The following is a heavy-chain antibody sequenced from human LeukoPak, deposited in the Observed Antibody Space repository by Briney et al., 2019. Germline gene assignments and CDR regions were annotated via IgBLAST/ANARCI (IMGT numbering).Heavy chain of an antibody. D-gene: IGHD1-26*01. CDR2: TYYSGST. J-gene: IGHJ6*03. CDR3: ARDNSGSYYYYYYYYYMDV. CDR1: GGSISSYY. Sequence: SETLSLTCTVSGGSISSYYWSWIRQPPGKGLEWIGSTYYSGSTYYNPSLKSRVTISVDTSKNQFSLKLSSVTAADTAVYYCARDNSGSYYYYYYYYYMDVWGKGTTVTVSS. V-gene: IGHV4-59*12.